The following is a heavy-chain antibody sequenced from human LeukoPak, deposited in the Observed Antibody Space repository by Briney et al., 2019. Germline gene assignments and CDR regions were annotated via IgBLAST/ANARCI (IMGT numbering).Heavy chain of an antibody. CDR2: ISSSSSYI. D-gene: IGHD3-10*01. J-gene: IGHJ4*02. Sequence: GGSLRLSCAASGFTFSSYAMSWVRQAPGKGLEWVSSISSSSSYIYYADSVKGRFTISRDNAKNSLYLQMNSLRAEDTAVYYCARGPRPMVRGVIIYFDYWGQGTLVTVSS. CDR1: GFTFSSYA. CDR3: ARGPRPMVRGVIIYFDY. V-gene: IGHV3-21*01.